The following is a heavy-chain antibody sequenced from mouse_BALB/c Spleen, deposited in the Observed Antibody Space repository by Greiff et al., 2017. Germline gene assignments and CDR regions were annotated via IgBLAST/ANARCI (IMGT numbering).Heavy chain of an antibody. J-gene: IGHJ1*01. CDR2: IWAGGST. CDR3: ARGDRYEWYFDV. Sequence: VMLVESGPGLVAPSQSLSITCTVSGFSLTSYGVHWVRQPPGKGLEWLGVIWAGGSTNYNSALMSRLSISKDNSKSQVFLKMNSLQTDDTAMYYCARGDRYEWYFDVWGAGTTVTVSS. V-gene: IGHV2-9*02. CDR1: GFSLTSYG. D-gene: IGHD2-14*01.